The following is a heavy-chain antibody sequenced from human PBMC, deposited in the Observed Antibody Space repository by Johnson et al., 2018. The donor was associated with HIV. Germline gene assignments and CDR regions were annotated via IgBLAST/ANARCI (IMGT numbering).Heavy chain of an antibody. CDR3: AKIRTSGTGDAFDI. J-gene: IGHJ3*02. V-gene: IGHV3-30*18. D-gene: IGHD1-14*01. Sequence: QVQLVESGGGLVQPGGSLRLSCAASGFTFSNYWMHWVRQAPVTGLEWVALVSYDGRNKYHADSVKGRFTISRDNSKNTLYLQMNSLRAEDTAVYYCAKIRTSGTGDAFDIWGQGTMVTVSS. CDR1: GFTFSNYW. CDR2: VSYDGRNK.